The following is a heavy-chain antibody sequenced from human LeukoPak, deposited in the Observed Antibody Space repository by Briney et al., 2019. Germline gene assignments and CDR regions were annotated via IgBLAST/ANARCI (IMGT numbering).Heavy chain of an antibody. J-gene: IGHJ4*02. CDR2: IYPSDSDT. CDR1: GYSFSNYW. Sequence: GESLKISCKGSGYSFSNYWIGWVRQTPGKGLEWMGMIYPSDSDTRYNPSFQGQVTISADKSISTAYLQWSSLKASDTAMYFCARRAFCSDGSCYPDYWGQGTLVTVSS. D-gene: IGHD2-15*01. V-gene: IGHV5-51*01. CDR3: ARRAFCSDGSCYPDY.